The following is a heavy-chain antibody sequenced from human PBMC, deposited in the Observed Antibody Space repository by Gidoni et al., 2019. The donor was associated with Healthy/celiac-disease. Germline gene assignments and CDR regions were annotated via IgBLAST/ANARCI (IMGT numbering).Heavy chain of an antibody. CDR3: ARDQSAYCGGDCYSAPNY. CDR1: GFTFSSSA. D-gene: IGHD2-21*02. Sequence: QVQLVESGGGVVQPGRSLRLSCPASGFTFSSSALHWVRQAPGKGRGWVAVISYDGSNKYYADSVKGLFTISRDNAKNTLYLQMNSLRAEDTAVYYCARDQSAYCGGDCYSAPNYWGQGTLVTVSS. J-gene: IGHJ4*02. V-gene: IGHV3-30-3*01. CDR2: ISYDGSNK.